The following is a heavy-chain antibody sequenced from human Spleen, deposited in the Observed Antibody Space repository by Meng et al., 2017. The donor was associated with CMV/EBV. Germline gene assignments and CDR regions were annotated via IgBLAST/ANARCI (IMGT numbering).Heavy chain of an antibody. CDR1: GYTFSTYY. Sequence: ASVKVSCKASGYTFSTYYIHWVRQAPGQGLEWMGLINPEGGITRYAERFQGRVTMTRDTSTSTFYMELSSLRSDDTAVYYCARRRVTHYYYYGMDVWGQGTTVTVSS. CDR2: INPEGGIT. V-gene: IGHV1-46*01. D-gene: IGHD4-23*01. J-gene: IGHJ6*02. CDR3: ARRRVTHYYYYGMDV.